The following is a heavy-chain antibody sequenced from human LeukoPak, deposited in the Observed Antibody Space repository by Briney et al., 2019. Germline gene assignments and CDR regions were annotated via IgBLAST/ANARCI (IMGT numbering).Heavy chain of an antibody. J-gene: IGHJ4*02. V-gene: IGHV3-7*01. Sequence: GGSLRLSCAASGFTFSTYWMTWVRQAPGKGLEWVANIKQDGSDKYYVDSVKGRSTISRDNAKNSLYLQMDSLRAEDTALYYCARGGGSPDYWGQGTLVTVSS. D-gene: IGHD1-26*01. CDR2: IKQDGSDK. CDR3: ARGGGSPDY. CDR1: GFTFSTYW.